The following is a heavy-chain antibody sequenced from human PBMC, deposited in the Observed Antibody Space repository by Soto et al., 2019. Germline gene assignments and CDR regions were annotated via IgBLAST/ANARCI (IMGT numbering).Heavy chain of an antibody. D-gene: IGHD3-10*01. CDR3: ARDKGMVRGVSWDYGMDV. CDR2: ISYDGSNK. J-gene: IGHJ6*02. V-gene: IGHV3-30-3*01. Sequence: GGSLRLSCAASGFTFSSYAIHWVRQAPGKGLEWVAVISYDGSNKYYADSVKGRFTISRDNSKNTLYLQMNSLRAEDTAVYYCARDKGMVRGVSWDYGMDVWGQGTTVTVSS. CDR1: GFTFSSYA.